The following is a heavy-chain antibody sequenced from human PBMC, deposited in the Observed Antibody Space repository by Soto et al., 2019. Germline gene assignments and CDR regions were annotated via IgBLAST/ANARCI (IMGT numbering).Heavy chain of an antibody. J-gene: IGHJ6*02. D-gene: IGHD6-13*01. CDR3: ARVNIIAAAPGARINGYYYGMDV. CDR1: GGSISSSNW. Sequence: SETLSLTCAVSGGSISSSNWWSWVRQPPGKGLEWIGEIYHSGSTNYNPSLKSRVTISVDKSKNQFSLKLSSVTAADTAVYYCARVNIIAAAPGARINGYYYGMDVWGQGTTVTVSS. V-gene: IGHV4-4*02. CDR2: IYHSGST.